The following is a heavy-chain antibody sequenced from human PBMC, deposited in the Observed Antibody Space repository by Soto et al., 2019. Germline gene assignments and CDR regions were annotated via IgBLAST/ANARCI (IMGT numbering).Heavy chain of an antibody. V-gene: IGHV1-18*04. J-gene: IGHJ1*01. CDR3: AQSIAVAGPVGY. CDR2: ISAYNGNT. Sequence: QVQLVQSGAEVKKPGASVKVSCKASGYTFTSYGISWVRQAPGQGLEWMGWISAYNGNTNYAQTLHGRVTMTTDTSTSTAYMELRSLRSDDKAVYYFAQSIAVAGPVGYWGQGTLVTVSS. CDR1: GYTFTSYG. D-gene: IGHD6-19*01.